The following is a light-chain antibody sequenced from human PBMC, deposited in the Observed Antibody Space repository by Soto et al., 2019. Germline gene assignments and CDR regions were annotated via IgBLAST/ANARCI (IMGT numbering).Light chain of an antibody. J-gene: IGKJ1*01. CDR1: QSVFSS. V-gene: IGKV3-15*01. Sequence: EIVMTQSPATLSVSPGERVTLSCRASQSVFSSLAWYQQKPGQAPRLLIYGAATRATGIPARFSGSGSGTDFTLTISSLQSEDFAVYYCQQYGSSFGQGTKVEIK. CDR2: GAA. CDR3: QQYGSS.